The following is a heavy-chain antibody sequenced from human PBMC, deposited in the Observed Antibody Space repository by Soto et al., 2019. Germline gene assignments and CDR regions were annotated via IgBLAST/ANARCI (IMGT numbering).Heavy chain of an antibody. CDR1: GGSISGYY. D-gene: IGHD3-16*01. Sequence: QVQLQESGPGLVKPSETLSLTCTVSGGSISGYYWSWIRQPPGKGLEWIGYVYYSGTTNYNPSLKSRVTMSVDTSMNQFSLKLSSVTAADTAVYFCAREEGGYYLDYWGLGTLVTVSS. V-gene: IGHV4-59*01. CDR3: AREEGGYYLDY. J-gene: IGHJ4*02. CDR2: VYYSGTT.